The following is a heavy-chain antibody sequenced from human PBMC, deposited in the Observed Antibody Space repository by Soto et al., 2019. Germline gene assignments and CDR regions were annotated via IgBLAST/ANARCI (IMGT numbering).Heavy chain of an antibody. V-gene: IGHV1-69*01. CDR3: ARGYCTNGVCPNFDY. CDR2: IISIFGTA. D-gene: IGHD2-8*01. CDR1: GGTFSSYA. J-gene: IGHJ4*02. Sequence: QVQLVQSGDEVKKPGSSVKVSCKASGGTFSSYAISWVRQAPGQGLEWMGGIISIFGTANYAQKFQGRVTITVDESTSTAYMELSSLRSEDTAVYYCARGYCTNGVCPNFDYWGQGTLVTVSS.